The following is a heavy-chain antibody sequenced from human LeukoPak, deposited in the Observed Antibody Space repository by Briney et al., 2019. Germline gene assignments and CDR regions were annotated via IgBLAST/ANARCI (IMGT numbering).Heavy chain of an antibody. Sequence: SETLSLTCTVSGGSISSYYWSWIRQPPGKGLEWIGYIYYSGSTNYNPSLKSRVTISVDTSKNQFSLKLSSVTAADTAVYYCARENRDGYKYGAFDIWGQGTMVTVSS. CDR2: IYYSGST. V-gene: IGHV4-59*01. CDR1: GGSISSYY. D-gene: IGHD5-24*01. J-gene: IGHJ3*02. CDR3: ARENRDGYKYGAFDI.